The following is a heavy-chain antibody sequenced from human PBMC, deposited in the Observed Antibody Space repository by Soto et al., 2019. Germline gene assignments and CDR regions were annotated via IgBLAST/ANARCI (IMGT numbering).Heavy chain of an antibody. CDR1: GFTFSSYA. CDR3: VRHPASSGWSYNCHDT. D-gene: IGHD6-19*01. CDR2: VNDSGDRT. Sequence: GGSLRLSCAASGFTFSSYAMSWVRQSPGEGLEWVSSVNDSGDRTYYADSVKGRFTISRDNSKNTLYLQMNTLRAEDTALYYCVRHPASSGWSYNCHDTWDQGTRVTASS. J-gene: IGHJ5*02. V-gene: IGHV3-23*01.